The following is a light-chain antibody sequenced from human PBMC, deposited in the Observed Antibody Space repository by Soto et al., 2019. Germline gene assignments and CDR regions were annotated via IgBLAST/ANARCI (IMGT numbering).Light chain of an antibody. CDR1: QNVSSSY. Sequence: EIVLTQSPGTLSLSPGERATLSCRASQNVSSSYLAWYQQKPGQAPRLLIYDASNRATGIPDRFSGSGSGTDFTLTISRLEPEDFAVYYCQHYGASPNTFGQGTKLDIK. CDR3: QHYGASPNT. J-gene: IGKJ2*01. CDR2: DAS. V-gene: IGKV3-20*01.